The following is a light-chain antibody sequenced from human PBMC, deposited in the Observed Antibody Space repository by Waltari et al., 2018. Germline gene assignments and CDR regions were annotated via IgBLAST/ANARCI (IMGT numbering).Light chain of an antibody. CDR2: EDY. CDR1: SLGEKY. Sequence: SYELSQTPSVSVSPGQTATITCSEASLGEKYVSWYQQKAGQSPVRVIYEDYKRPSGIPGRFSGSSSGNTATLTISGTQAMDEADYYCHAWDTNTAVFGGGTKVTVL. V-gene: IGLV3-1*01. J-gene: IGLJ2*01. CDR3: HAWDTNTAV.